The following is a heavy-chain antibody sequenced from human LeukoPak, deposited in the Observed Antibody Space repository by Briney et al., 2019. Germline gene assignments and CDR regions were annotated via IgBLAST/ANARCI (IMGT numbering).Heavy chain of an antibody. Sequence: GGSLRLSCAASGFTFSSYWMSWVRQAPGKGLEWVANIKQDGSEKYYVDSVKGRFTISRDNAKNSLYLQMNSLRAEDTAVYYCASIKRIYDFWSGHHVPHYFDYWGQGTLVTVSS. CDR1: GFTFSSYW. D-gene: IGHD3-3*01. V-gene: IGHV3-7*03. J-gene: IGHJ4*02. CDR2: IKQDGSEK. CDR3: ASIKRIYDFWSGHHVPHYFDY.